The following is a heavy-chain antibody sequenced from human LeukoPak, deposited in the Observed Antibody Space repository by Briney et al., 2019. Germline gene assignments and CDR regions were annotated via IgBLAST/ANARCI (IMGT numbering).Heavy chain of an antibody. Sequence: SETLSLTCAVYGGSFSGYYWSWIRQPPGKGLEWIGEINHSGSTNYNPSLKSRVTISVDTSKNQFSLKLSSVTAADTAVYCCARTMYSSSPVGVWGKGTTVTVSS. CDR1: GGSFSGYY. V-gene: IGHV4-34*01. J-gene: IGHJ6*04. CDR2: INHSGST. CDR3: ARTMYSSSPVGV. D-gene: IGHD6-6*01.